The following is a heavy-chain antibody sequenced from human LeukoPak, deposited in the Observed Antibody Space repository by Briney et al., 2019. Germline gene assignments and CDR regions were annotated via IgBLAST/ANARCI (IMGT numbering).Heavy chain of an antibody. CDR3: ARIAMVRSMDV. V-gene: IGHV3-48*03. CDR1: GFIFSRYE. J-gene: IGHJ6*02. Sequence: GGSLRLSCAASGFIFSRYEMNWVRQAPGKGLEWVSYISSSGSTILYADSVKGRFTISRDDARSSLYLQMNSLRAEDTAVYYCARIAMVRSMDVWGQGTTVTVSS. CDR2: ISSSGSTI. D-gene: IGHD3-10*01.